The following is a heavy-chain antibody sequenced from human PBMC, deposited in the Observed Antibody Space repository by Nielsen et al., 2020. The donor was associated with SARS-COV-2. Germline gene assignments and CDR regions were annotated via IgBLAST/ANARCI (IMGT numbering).Heavy chain of an antibody. CDR3: ARVGGSGWWYYFDY. V-gene: IGHV1-46*01. J-gene: IGHJ4*02. Sequence: ASVKVSCKASGYTFTDHYVHWVRQAPGQGLKWLGIINPKGETTTYAQKFQGRVPMTWDTSTSTLYMQLNTLTSEDTAMYYCARVGGSGWWYYFDYWGQGTLVTVSS. D-gene: IGHD6-19*01. CDR2: INPKGETT. CDR1: GYTFTDHY.